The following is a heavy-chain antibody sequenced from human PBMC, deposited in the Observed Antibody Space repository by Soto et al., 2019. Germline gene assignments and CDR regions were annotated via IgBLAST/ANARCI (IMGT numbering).Heavy chain of an antibody. CDR1: GYTFTSYY. J-gene: IGHJ5*02. CDR3: ANQIVYSSLDP. V-gene: IGHV1-46*01. D-gene: IGHD6-13*01. Sequence: GASVKVSCKASGYTFTSYYMHWVRQAPGQGLEWMGIINPRGGSTSYAQKFQGRVTMPRDTSTSTVYMELSSLSYEDTAVYYCANQIVYSSLDPWGQGTLVTVSS. CDR2: INPRGGST.